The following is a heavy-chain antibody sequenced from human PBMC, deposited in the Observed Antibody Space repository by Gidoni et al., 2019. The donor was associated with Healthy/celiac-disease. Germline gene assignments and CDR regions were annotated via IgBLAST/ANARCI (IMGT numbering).Heavy chain of an antibody. CDR1: GGSISTYY. Sequence: GGSISTYYWTWIRQPPGKGLEWIGYIYNSGSTNYNPSLKSRVTISLDTSKNQFSLKLASVTTADTAVYYCARDRYSSTWNGRWFDPWGQGTLVTVSS. J-gene: IGHJ5*02. CDR2: IYNSGST. CDR3: ARDRYSSTWNGRWFDP. D-gene: IGHD6-13*01. V-gene: IGHV4-59*01.